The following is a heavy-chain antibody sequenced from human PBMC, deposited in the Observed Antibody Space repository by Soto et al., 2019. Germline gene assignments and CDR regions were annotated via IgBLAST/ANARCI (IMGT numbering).Heavy chain of an antibody. Sequence: GGSLRLSCAASGFTFSSYEMNWVRQAPGKGLEWISYITSSGTTIYYADSVKGRFTISRDNAKNSLYLQMNSLRAEDTAVYYCARGNSPVNVYWGQGTLVTVSS. CDR1: GFTFSSYE. V-gene: IGHV3-48*03. CDR3: ARGNSPVNVY. D-gene: IGHD3-16*02. CDR2: ITSSGTTI. J-gene: IGHJ4*02.